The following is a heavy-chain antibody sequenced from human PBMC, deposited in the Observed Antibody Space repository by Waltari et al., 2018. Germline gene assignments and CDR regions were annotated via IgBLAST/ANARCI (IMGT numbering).Heavy chain of an antibody. CDR3: TRGGDDSSWYWRN. V-gene: IGHV3-7*01. CDR1: CFPFLNHW. Sequence: EVQLVESGGGLVQPGGSLRLYCAAVCFPFLNHWMTWVRQAPGKGLEWVANINQDGSEKYSVESVKGRFTISRDNAKNSLYLQLNSLRADDTAVYYCTRGGDDSSWYWRNWGQGTLVTVSS. J-gene: IGHJ4*02. CDR2: INQDGSEK. D-gene: IGHD6-13*01.